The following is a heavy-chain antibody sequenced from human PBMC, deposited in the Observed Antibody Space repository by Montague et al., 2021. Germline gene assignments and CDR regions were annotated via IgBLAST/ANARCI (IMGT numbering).Heavy chain of an antibody. CDR3: ARSGGYCSGGRCDTFDY. V-gene: IGHV4-31*03. CDR1: GGSISSGGFY. D-gene: IGHD2-15*01. Sequence: TLSLTCSVSGGSISSGGFYWSWIRQHPGKGPEWIGSIYDSGSTNYNPSLKSRLTLSRDTSKNQVSLRLTPVTAAETSVYYCARSGGYCSGGRCDTFDYWSRGTLVSAAS. CDR2: IYDSGST. J-gene: IGHJ4*02.